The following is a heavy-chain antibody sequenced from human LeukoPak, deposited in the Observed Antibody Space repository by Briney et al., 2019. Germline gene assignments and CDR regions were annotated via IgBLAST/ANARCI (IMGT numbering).Heavy chain of an antibody. Sequence: GGSLRLSCAASGFTFSDYYMSWIRQAPGKGLEWVSYISSSGSTKYCADSVKGRFTISRDNAKNPYLQMNGLRAEDTAVYYCARDGHAYGRGSPHYWGQGTLVTVSS. D-gene: IGHD3-10*01. CDR2: ISSSGSTK. V-gene: IGHV3-11*01. CDR3: ARDGHAYGRGSPHY. J-gene: IGHJ4*02. CDR1: GFTFSDYY.